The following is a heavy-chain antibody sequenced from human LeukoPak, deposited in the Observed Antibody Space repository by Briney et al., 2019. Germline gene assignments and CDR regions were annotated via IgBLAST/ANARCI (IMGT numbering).Heavy chain of an antibody. Sequence: SETLSLTCTVSGGSISGSYWSWIRQPPGKGLEWIAYMYNSGSTNYNPSLKSRVTISIDTSKNQFSLKLSSLTAEDTAISYCARGIESYGDYGYWGQGILVTVSS. V-gene: IGHV4-59*01. J-gene: IGHJ4*02. D-gene: IGHD4-17*01. CDR1: GGSISGSY. CDR3: ARGIESYGDYGY. CDR2: MYNSGST.